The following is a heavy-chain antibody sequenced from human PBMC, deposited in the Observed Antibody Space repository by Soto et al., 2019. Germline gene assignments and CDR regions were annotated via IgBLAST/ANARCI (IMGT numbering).Heavy chain of an antibody. CDR3: ATRSGGGGAFDI. CDR2: ISSSGSTT. Sequence: EVQLVESGGGLVQPGGSLRLSCAASGFTFSSYEMNWVRLAPGKGLEWVSYISSSGSTTNYAEPVKGRFTISRDNAKNSLYLKMNSLRAEDTAVYYCATRSGGGGAFDIWGQGTMVTVSS. J-gene: IGHJ3*02. D-gene: IGHD3-10*01. V-gene: IGHV3-48*03. CDR1: GFTFSSYE.